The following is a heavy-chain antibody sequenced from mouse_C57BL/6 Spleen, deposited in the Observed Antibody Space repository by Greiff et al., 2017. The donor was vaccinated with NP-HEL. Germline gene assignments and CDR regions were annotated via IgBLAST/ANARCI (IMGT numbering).Heavy chain of an antibody. Sequence: DVKLVESGPGLVKPSQSLSLTCSVTGYSITSGYYWNWIRQFPGNKLEWMGYISYDGSNNYNPSLKNRISITRDTSKNQFFLKLNSVTTEDTATYYCARITTVGYYFDYWGQGTTLTVSS. CDR1: GYSITSGYY. CDR2: ISYDGSN. CDR3: ARITTVGYYFDY. J-gene: IGHJ2*01. D-gene: IGHD1-1*01. V-gene: IGHV3-6*01.